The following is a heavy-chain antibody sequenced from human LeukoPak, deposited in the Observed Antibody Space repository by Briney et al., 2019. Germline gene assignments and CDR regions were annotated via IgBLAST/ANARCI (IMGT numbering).Heavy chain of an antibody. V-gene: IGHV3-64D*06. CDR2: ISSNGGST. CDR1: GFTFSSYA. Sequence: GGSLSLSCSASGFTFSSYAMHWVRQAPGKGLEYVSAISSNGGSTYYADSVKGRFTISRDNSKNTLYLQMSSLRAEDTAVYYCVKEPLGGRRGFDYWGQGTLVTVSS. J-gene: IGHJ4*02. CDR3: VKEPLGGRRGFDY.